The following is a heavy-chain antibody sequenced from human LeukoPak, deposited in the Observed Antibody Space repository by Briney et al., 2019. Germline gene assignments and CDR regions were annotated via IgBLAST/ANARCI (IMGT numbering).Heavy chain of an antibody. V-gene: IGHV4-59*01. Sequence: SETLSLTCPVSGGSISSYYWSWIRQPPGKGLEWIGYIYYSGSTNYNPSLKSRVTISVDTSKNQFSLKLSSVTAADTAVYYCARDGDPVYYDILTGYYIGAFDIWGQGTMVTVSS. CDR3: ARDGDPVYYDILTGYYIGAFDI. D-gene: IGHD3-9*01. CDR2: IYYSGST. CDR1: GGSISSYY. J-gene: IGHJ3*02.